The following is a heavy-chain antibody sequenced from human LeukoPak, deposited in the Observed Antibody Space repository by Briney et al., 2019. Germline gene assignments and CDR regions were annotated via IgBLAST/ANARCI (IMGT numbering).Heavy chain of an antibody. V-gene: IGHV4-34*01. D-gene: IGHD3-22*01. CDR2: INHSGST. CDR1: GGSFSGYY. J-gene: IGHJ6*03. CDR3: ARGRFYYDSSGYYYARGTDNMDV. Sequence: SETLSLTCAVYGGSFSGYYWSWIRQPPGKGLEWIGEINHSGSTNYNPSLKSRVTISVDTSKNQFSLKLSSVTAADTAVYYCARGRFYYDSSGYYYARGTDNMDVWGKGTTVTVS.